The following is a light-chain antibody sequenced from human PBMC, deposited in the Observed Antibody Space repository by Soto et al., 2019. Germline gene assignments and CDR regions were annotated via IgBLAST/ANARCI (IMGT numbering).Light chain of an antibody. J-gene: IGKJ5*01. CDR2: DVS. V-gene: IGKV1-12*01. CDR3: QQSNNHPIS. Sequence: DNQLTQSPSSISASVGDRVTITCRASQAVNSWLAWFQQKPGMAPKLVIYDVSSLQSGVPSRFSGSGSGTEFTLTISSLQPEDFATYYCQQSNNHPISFGQGNDWRL. CDR1: QAVNSW.